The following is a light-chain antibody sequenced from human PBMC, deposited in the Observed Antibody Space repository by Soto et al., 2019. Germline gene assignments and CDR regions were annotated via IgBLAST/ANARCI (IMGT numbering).Light chain of an antibody. Sequence: EIVLTQSPGTLSLSPEERATLSCRGSQSVSSDYLAWYQQKPGQTPKVLIYRASSRATGIPDRFSGSGSGTDFTLTISRLEPEDFAVYYCQQYGSSPLTFGGGTKVEIK. CDR3: QQYGSSPLT. V-gene: IGKV3-20*01. CDR2: RAS. J-gene: IGKJ4*01. CDR1: QSVSSDY.